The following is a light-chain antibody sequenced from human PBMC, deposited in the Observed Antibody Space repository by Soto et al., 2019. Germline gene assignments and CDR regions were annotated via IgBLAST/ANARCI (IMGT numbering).Light chain of an antibody. CDR2: GAS. CDR1: QSISNSY. Sequence: EIVLTQSPGTLSLSPGERATLSCRASQSISNSYLAWYQQKPGQAPRLLIYGASSRATGIPDRFSGSGSGTDFTLTINRLEPEDFAVFYCQQYGTSPYTFGQGTKVDIK. V-gene: IGKV3-20*01. J-gene: IGKJ2*01. CDR3: QQYGTSPYT.